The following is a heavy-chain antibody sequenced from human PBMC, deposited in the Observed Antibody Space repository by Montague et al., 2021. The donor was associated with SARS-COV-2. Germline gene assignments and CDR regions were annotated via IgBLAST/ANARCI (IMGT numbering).Heavy chain of an antibody. CDR2: ISSRGSAI. CDR3: ARWNWELVGATAWGYSDL. Sequence: SLRLSCAASGFTFSDDYMSWLRQAPGKGLEWVSYISSRGSAIYYADSVKGRFTISRDNAKNSLFLQLESLRAEDTAVYYCARWNWELVGATAWGYSDLWGRGTLVIVSS. J-gene: IGHJ2*01. CDR1: GFTFSDDY. D-gene: IGHD1-26*01. V-gene: IGHV3-11*01.